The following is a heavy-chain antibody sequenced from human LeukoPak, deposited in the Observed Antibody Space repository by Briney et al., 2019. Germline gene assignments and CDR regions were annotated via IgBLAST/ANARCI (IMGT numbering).Heavy chain of an antibody. D-gene: IGHD3-22*01. CDR3: ARDDYYDSSAYSGIDY. CDR2: IYNSGST. CDR1: GVSISIYY. J-gene: IGHJ4*02. V-gene: IGHV4-59*01. Sequence: SETLSLTCTVSGVSISIYYWSWIRQPPGKGLEWIGYIYNSGSTNYNPSLKSRATISVDTSKNQFSLKLSSVTAADTAVYYCARDDYYDSSAYSGIDYWGQGTLVTVSS.